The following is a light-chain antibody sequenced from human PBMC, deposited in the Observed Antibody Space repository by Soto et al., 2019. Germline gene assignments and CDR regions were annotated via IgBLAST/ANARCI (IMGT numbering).Light chain of an antibody. CDR3: STYTSSGTIVV. Sequence: QSVLTQPASVSGSPGQSITISCTGTSSDVGAHNYVSWYQQHPGKAPKLMIYEVRNRPSGVSNRFSGSKSGNTASLTISGLQAEDEADYYCSTYTSSGTIVVFGTGTKLTVL. CDR1: SSDVGAHNY. CDR2: EVR. J-gene: IGLJ1*01. V-gene: IGLV2-14*01.